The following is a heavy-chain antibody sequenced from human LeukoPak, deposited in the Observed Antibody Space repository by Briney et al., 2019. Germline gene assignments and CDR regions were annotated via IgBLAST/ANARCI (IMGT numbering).Heavy chain of an antibody. D-gene: IGHD2-15*01. V-gene: IGHV4-59*08. CDR3: ARKTYCSGGRCYGENWFDP. Sequence: SETLSLTCTVTGGSISGYHWNWIRLSPGKGLEWIANIFYTGNADYNPSLESRVTISVDTSKNEISLILTSVTAADTAIYYCARKTYCSGGRCYGENWFDPWGQGTLVTVSS. CDR1: GGSISGYH. CDR2: IFYTGNA. J-gene: IGHJ5*02.